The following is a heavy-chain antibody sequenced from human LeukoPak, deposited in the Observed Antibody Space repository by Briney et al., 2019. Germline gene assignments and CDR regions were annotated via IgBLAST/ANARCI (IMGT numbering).Heavy chain of an antibody. J-gene: IGHJ4*02. CDR2: ISYDGSNK. V-gene: IGHV3-30*04. Sequence: GGSLRLSCVASGFSFSRYDMHWVRQAPGKGLEWVAVISYDGSNKYYADSVKGRFTISRDNSKNTLYLQMNSLRAEDTAVYYCARGHHYDSSGYYYFDYWGQGTLVTVSS. D-gene: IGHD3-22*01. CDR3: ARGHHYDSSGYYYFDY. CDR1: GFSFSRYD.